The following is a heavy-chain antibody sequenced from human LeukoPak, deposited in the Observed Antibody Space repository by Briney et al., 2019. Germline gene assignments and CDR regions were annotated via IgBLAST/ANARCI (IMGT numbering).Heavy chain of an antibody. J-gene: IGHJ4*02. Sequence: SGRSLRLSCAASGLTFSSYNMHWGRQAPGKGLEWVAVISYDGNHKYYADSVKGRFTISRDNSKNTLYLQMNGLRADDTAVYYCAKGYDYRSGAGSFDYWGQGTLVTVSS. CDR2: ISYDGNHK. V-gene: IGHV3-30*18. CDR1: GLTFSSYN. D-gene: IGHD3-10*01. CDR3: AKGYDYRSGAGSFDY.